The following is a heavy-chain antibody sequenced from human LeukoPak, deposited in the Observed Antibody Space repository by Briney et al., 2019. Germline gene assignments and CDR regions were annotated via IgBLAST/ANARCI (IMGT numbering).Heavy chain of an antibody. Sequence: SETLSLTCTVSGGSISRYYWSWIRQPPGTGLEWIGYIYYTGRADYNPSLKSRVSMSVDTSKNQFSLRVNSMTAADTAVYYCARGDFWSGAPTDWGQAPLVTVSS. D-gene: IGHD3-3*01. CDR1: GGSISRYY. CDR2: IYYTGRA. V-gene: IGHV4-59*01. J-gene: IGHJ4*02. CDR3: ARGDFWSGAPTD.